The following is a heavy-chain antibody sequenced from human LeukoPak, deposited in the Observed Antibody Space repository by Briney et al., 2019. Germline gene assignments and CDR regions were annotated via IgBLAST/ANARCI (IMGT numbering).Heavy chain of an antibody. Sequence: GGSLRLSCAASAFAFSTYAMSWVRQAPGKGLEWVSVIGRSGGGTYYADSVKGRFTISRDNSKNTLYLQMNSLRAEDTAVYCVKVDGYPSNYYGMDVWGQGTTVTVSS. CDR3: KVDGYPSNYYGMDV. CDR1: AFAFSTYA. V-gene: IGHV3-23*01. J-gene: IGHJ6*02. CDR2: IGRSGGGT. D-gene: IGHD5-18*01.